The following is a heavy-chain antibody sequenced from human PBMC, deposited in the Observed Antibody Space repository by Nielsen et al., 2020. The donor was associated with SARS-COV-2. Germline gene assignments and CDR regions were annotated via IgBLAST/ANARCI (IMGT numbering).Heavy chain of an antibody. J-gene: IGHJ6*03. V-gene: IGHV3-15*01. CDR1: GFTFSNAW. CDR3: TSADYSNYLYYYYYMDV. Sequence: GESLKISCAASGFTFSNAWMSWVRQAPGKGLEWVGRIKSKTDGGTTDYAAPVKGRSTISRDDSKNTLYLQMNSLKTEDTAVYYCTSADYSNYLYYYYYMDVWGKGTTVTVSS. CDR2: IKSKTDGGTT. D-gene: IGHD4-11*01.